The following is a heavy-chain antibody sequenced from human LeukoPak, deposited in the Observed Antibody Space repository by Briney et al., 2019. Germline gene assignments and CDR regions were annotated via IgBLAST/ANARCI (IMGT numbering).Heavy chain of an antibody. Sequence: SETLSLTCAVYGGSFNGYSWSWIRQPPGKGLEWIGEINHSGSTNYNPSLESRLTISLDTSKNHVTSKNQFSLRLSSVTAADTAVYYCARVGRTRYSTGWYAYFFDPWGQGTLVTVSS. CDR1: GGSFNGYS. J-gene: IGHJ5*02. V-gene: IGHV4-34*01. CDR3: ARVGRTRYSTGWYAYFFDP. CDR2: INHSGST. D-gene: IGHD6-19*01.